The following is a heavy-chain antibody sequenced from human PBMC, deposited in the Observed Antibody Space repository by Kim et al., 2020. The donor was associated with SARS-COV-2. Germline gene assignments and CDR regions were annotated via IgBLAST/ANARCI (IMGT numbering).Heavy chain of an antibody. V-gene: IGHV3-30*02. J-gene: IGHJ4*02. D-gene: IGHD2-15*01. CDR3: AKENFPAGSGRWSCADN. Sequence: VKCRFTISRHNSKNMVYLQMSSLRADDTAVYYCAKENFPAGSGRWSCADNWGQGTLVTVSS.